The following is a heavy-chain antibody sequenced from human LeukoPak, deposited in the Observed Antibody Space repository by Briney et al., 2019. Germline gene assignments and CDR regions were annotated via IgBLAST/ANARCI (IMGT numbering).Heavy chain of an antibody. J-gene: IGHJ4*02. V-gene: IGHV3-30-3*01. CDR1: GFTFSSYA. CDR2: ISYDGSNK. CDR3: AREDSGLDY. D-gene: IGHD5/OR15-5a*01. Sequence: GRSLRFSCAASGFTFSSYAMHWVRQAPGKGLEWVAVISYDGSNKYYADSVKGRFTISRDNSKNTLYLQMNSLRAEDTAVYYCAREDSGLDYWGQGTLVTVSS.